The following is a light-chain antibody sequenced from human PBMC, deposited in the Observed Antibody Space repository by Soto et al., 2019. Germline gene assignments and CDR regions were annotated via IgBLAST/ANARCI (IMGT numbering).Light chain of an antibody. Sequence: EMVMTQSPATLSVSPGERATLSCRASQTVSSARLAWFQQKPGQAPRLLIYGASSRAPGIPDRFSGSGSETDFTLTITRLESEDFAVYSCHQYGSSPWTFGQGTKVDIK. V-gene: IGKV3-20*01. CDR1: QTVSSAR. CDR3: HQYGSSPWT. J-gene: IGKJ1*01. CDR2: GAS.